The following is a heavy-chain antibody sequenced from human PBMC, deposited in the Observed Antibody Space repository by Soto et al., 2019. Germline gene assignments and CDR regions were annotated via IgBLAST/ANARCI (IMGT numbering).Heavy chain of an antibody. J-gene: IGHJ6*02. CDR3: AKGRSYYYYYGVDV. Sequence: GSQRVSCAASGFTFGGCAMGWVRQAQGKGLEWVSDIIDSGGSTYYADSVKGRFTISRDNSKSTLYLQMNSLRAEDTALYYCAKGRSYYYYYGVDVWGQGTTVTVSS. CDR2: IIDSGGST. V-gene: IGHV3-23*01. CDR1: GFTFGGCA.